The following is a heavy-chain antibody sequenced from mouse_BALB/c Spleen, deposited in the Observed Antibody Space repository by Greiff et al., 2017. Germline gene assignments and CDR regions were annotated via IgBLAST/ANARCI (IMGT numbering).Heavy chain of an antibody. CDR1: GFTFSSYA. J-gene: IGHJ3*01. CDR2: ISSGGST. Sequence: DVKLVESGGGLVKPGGSLKLSCAASGFTFSSYAMSWVRQTPEKRLEWVASISSGGSTYYPDSVKGRFTISRDNARNILYLQMSSLRSEDTAMYYCARGNDGGFAYWGQGTLVTVSA. CDR3: ARGNDGGFAY. V-gene: IGHV5-6-5*01.